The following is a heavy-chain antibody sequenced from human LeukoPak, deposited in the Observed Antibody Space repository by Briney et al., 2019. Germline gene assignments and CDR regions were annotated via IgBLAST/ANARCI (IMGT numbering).Heavy chain of an antibody. CDR1: GGTFISYD. Sequence: ASVKVSCKASGGTFISYDINWVRQATGQGLEWMGWMNPNSGNTGYAQKFQGRVTMTRNTSISTAYMELSSLRSEDTAVYYCAREAAAAGRHYYYYMDVWGKGTTVTVSS. D-gene: IGHD6-13*01. V-gene: IGHV1-8*02. J-gene: IGHJ6*03. CDR3: AREAAAAGRHYYYYMDV. CDR2: MNPNSGNT.